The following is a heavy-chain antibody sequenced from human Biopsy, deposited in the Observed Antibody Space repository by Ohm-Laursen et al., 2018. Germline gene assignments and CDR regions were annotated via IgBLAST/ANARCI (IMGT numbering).Heavy chain of an antibody. V-gene: IGHV3-11*01. D-gene: IGHD4-23*01. Sequence: GSLRLSCTASGFSFSDYHMRWIRQAPGRGLEWVSYISSGGTIYYGDSMKGRATISRDNAKNSLYLQMHSLRAEDTAVYYCARDTRWSPYSMDVWGQGTTVTVSS. CDR2: ISSGGTI. J-gene: IGHJ6*02. CDR3: ARDTRWSPYSMDV. CDR1: GFSFSDYH.